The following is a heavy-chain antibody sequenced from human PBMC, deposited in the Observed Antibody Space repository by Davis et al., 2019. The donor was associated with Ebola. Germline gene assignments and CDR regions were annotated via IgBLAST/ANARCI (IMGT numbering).Heavy chain of an antibody. CDR3: ARDVALDP. J-gene: IGHJ5*02. CDR2: VTHSGDT. Sequence: SETLSLTCAVSGGSFSDYLWSWVRQSPGKGLEWIGQVTHSGDTDCNPSVKTRVTLSVDSSKNQFSLKIDSVTAADTAVYYCARDVALDPWGQGTLVTVSS. V-gene: IGHV4-34*01. CDR1: GGSFSDYL.